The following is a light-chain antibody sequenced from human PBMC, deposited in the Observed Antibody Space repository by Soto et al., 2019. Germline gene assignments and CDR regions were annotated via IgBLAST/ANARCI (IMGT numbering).Light chain of an antibody. J-gene: IGKJ1*01. V-gene: IGKV3-15*01. Sequence: EILMTQSPATLSVSPGGRATLSCRASQSISDTLAWYQQKPGQAPRLLIHGASTRDTGFPARFSGSGSGTDFTLTISSLQSEDFSVYYCQQYNNWPWTFGQGTKVDIK. CDR2: GAS. CDR3: QQYNNWPWT. CDR1: QSISDT.